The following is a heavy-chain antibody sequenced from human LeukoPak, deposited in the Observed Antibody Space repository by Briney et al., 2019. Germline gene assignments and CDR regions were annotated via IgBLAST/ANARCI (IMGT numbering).Heavy chain of an antibody. CDR2: MSYDGSNK. V-gene: IGHV3-30*04. Sequence: PGGSLRLSCAASGFTFSSYAMHWVRQAPGKGLEWVAVMSYDGSNKYYADSVKGRFTISRDNSKNTLYLQMNSLRAVDTAVYYCARDGDSDYIFSYYFDYWGQGTLVTVSS. CDR3: ARDGDSDYIFSYYFDY. D-gene: IGHD2-21*02. J-gene: IGHJ4*02. CDR1: GFTFSSYA.